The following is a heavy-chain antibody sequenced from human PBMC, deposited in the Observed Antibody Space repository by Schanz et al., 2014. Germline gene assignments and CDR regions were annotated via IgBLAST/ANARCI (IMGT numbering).Heavy chain of an antibody. CDR3: AKDAAYYDSVIFPDH. D-gene: IGHD3-22*01. V-gene: IGHV3-30*18. J-gene: IGHJ4*02. CDR1: GFTFSSYG. Sequence: QVQLVESGGGVVQPGRSRRLSCEASGFTFSSYGMHWVRQAPGKGLEWVAVISYDGNNEDYADSVKGRFTISRDNAKNSVFLQMNSLRAEDTAIYFCAKDAAYYDSVIFPDHWGQGTLVTVAS. CDR2: ISYDGNNE.